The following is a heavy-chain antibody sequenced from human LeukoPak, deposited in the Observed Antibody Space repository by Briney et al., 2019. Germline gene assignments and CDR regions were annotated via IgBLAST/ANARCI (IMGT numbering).Heavy chain of an antibody. CDR3: AKRTSGSSWYSSDS. CDR2: VSGDATST. Sequence: GGSLRLSYAASGFTVSSFAMNWVRQHPGKGLEWVSTVSGDATSTEYADSVKGRFTISRDNSKNTLYLQMNSLRADDTAVYYCAKRTSGSSWYSSDSWGQGTLVTVSS. D-gene: IGHD6-13*01. V-gene: IGHV3-23*01. CDR1: GFTVSSFA. J-gene: IGHJ4*02.